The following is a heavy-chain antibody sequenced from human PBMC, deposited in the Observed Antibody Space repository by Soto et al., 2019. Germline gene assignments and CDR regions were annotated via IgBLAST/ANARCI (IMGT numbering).Heavy chain of an antibody. V-gene: IGHV1-69*12. CDR2: IVPIVDTP. J-gene: IGHJ4*02. CDR1: GGTFSSYA. Sequence: QVQLVQSGAEVRQPASSVKVSCKTSGGTFSSYAISWVRQAPGQGLEWMGGIVPIVDTPTYAQKFQDRVTITADESKSTAYMELSRLRSDDTAVYYCVRVVAITGYPDSWGQGTLVTVSS. CDR3: VRVVAITGYPDS. D-gene: IGHD5-12*01.